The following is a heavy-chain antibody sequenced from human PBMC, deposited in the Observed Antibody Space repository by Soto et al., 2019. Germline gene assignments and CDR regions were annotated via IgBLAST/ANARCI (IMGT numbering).Heavy chain of an antibody. CDR2: IKSKADGGTP. D-gene: IGHD2-15*01. J-gene: IGHJ4*02. CDR1: GFTFSNAW. Sequence: EVQLVESGGGLVEPGGSLRLSCVVSGFTFSNAWMRWVRQAPGKGLEWVGRIKSKADGGTPEYAASVEGRFTISRDDSKYTLYLQLDGLKTEDTAVYYCSTGLRWTSTDDYWGQGTLVTVSS. CDR3: STGLRWTSTDDY. V-gene: IGHV3-15*01.